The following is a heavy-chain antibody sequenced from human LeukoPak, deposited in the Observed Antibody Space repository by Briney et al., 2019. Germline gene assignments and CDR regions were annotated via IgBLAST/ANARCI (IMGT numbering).Heavy chain of an antibody. Sequence: PGGSLRLSCTASGFTFSSYWMNWVRQAPGKGLEWVANIKQDGSEKYYVDSVKGRFTISRDNTKNSLYLQMNNLRTDDTAVYYCAKDKGSSSWLLDYWGQGTLVTVSS. J-gene: IGHJ4*02. CDR3: AKDKGSSSWLLDY. CDR1: GFTFSSYW. D-gene: IGHD6-13*01. V-gene: IGHV3-7*03. CDR2: IKQDGSEK.